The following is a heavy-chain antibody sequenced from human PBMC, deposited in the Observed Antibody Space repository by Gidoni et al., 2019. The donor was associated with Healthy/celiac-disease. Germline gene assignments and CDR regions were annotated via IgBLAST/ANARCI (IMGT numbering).Heavy chain of an antibody. D-gene: IGHD3-22*01. Sequence: VQLVQSGAEVKKPGASVKVSCKASGYTFTGYYMHWVRQDPGQGLEWMGWINPNSGGTNYEQKCQGRVTMTRDTSISTAYRELSRLRSDDTAVYYCARTGDSSGYYSLHFDYWGQGTLVTVSS. J-gene: IGHJ4*02. CDR1: GYTFTGYY. V-gene: IGHV1-2*02. CDR2: INPNSGGT. CDR3: ARTGDSSGYYSLHFDY.